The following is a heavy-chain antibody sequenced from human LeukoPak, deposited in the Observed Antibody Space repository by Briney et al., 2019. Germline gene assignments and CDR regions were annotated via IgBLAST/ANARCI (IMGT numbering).Heavy chain of an antibody. J-gene: IGHJ4*02. CDR3: ARQYYGSGSYIDY. Sequence: SETLSLICTVSGGSISSSSYYWGWIRQPPGKGLEWIGSIYYSGSTYYNPSLKSRVTISVDTSKNQFSLKLSSVTAADTAVYYCARQYYGSGSYIDYWGQGTLVTVSS. D-gene: IGHD3-10*01. CDR1: GGSISSSSYY. V-gene: IGHV4-39*01. CDR2: IYYSGST.